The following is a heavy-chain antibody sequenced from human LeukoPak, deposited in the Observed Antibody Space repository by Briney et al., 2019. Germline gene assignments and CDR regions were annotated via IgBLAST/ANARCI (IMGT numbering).Heavy chain of an antibody. CDR1: GFTFSSYE. V-gene: IGHV3-48*03. CDR2: ISSSGSTI. Sequence: GGSLRLSCAASGFTFSSYEMNWVRQAPGKGLERVSYISSSGSTIYYADSVKGRFTISRDNAKNSLYLQMNSLRAEDTAVYYCARVLCGGDCWGGRGASDIWGQGTMVTVSS. J-gene: IGHJ3*02. CDR3: ARVLCGGDCWGGRGASDI. D-gene: IGHD2-21*02.